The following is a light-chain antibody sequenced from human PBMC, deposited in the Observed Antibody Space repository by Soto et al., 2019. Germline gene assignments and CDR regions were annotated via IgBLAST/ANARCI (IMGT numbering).Light chain of an antibody. CDR2: GAS. Sequence: KRAPATLTVDQGGRPTLTKRASQSVSSDLAWYHQKPGQAPRLLIYGASTRATGIPARFSGSGSGTEFTFTINSLQPEDFAAYYCQQSNNSPRTFGEGTKVDIK. J-gene: IGKJ1*01. V-gene: IGKV3-15*01. CDR3: QQSNNSPRT. CDR1: QSVSSD.